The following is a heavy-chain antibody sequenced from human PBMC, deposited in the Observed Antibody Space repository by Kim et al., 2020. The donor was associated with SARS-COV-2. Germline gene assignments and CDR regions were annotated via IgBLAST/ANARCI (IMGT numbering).Heavy chain of an antibody. D-gene: IGHD3-22*01. Sequence: AAPVKGRFTISRNDSKNTLYLQMNSPKTEDTAVYYCTTETYYYESSGQEYWGQGTLVTVSS. J-gene: IGHJ4*02. CDR3: TTETYYYESSGQEY. V-gene: IGHV3-15*01.